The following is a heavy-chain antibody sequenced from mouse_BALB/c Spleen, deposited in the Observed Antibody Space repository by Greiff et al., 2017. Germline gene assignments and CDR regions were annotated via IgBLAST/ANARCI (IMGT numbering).Heavy chain of an antibody. CDR3: TKPYDGYTFAY. J-gene: IGHJ3*01. D-gene: IGHD2-3*01. CDR1: GYTFTDYE. Sequence: VQLQESGAELVRPGASVTLSCKASGYTFTDYEMHWVKQTPVHGLEWIGAIDPETGGTAYNQKSKGKATLTADKSSSTAYMELRSLTSEDSAVYYCTKPYDGYTFAYWGQGTLVTVSA. V-gene: IGHV1-15*01. CDR2: IDPETGGT.